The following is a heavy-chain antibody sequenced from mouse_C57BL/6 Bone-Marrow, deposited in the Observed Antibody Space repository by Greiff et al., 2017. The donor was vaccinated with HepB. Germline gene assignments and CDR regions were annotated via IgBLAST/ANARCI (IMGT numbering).Heavy chain of an antibody. CDR2: INPGSGGT. CDR3: ARSITTASYYFDY. J-gene: IGHJ2*01. CDR1: GYAFTNYL. D-gene: IGHD1-2*01. V-gene: IGHV1-54*01. Sequence: QVQLQQSGAELVRPGTSVKVSCKASGYAFTNYLIEWVKQRPGQGLEWIGVINPGSGGTNYNEKFKGKATLTADKSSSTAYMQLSSLTSEDSAVYFCARSITTASYYFDYWGQGTTLTVSS.